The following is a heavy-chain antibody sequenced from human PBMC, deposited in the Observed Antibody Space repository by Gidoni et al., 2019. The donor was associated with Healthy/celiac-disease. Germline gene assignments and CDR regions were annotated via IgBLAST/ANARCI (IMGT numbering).Heavy chain of an antibody. CDR2: LTHSGST. V-gene: IGHV4-34*01. Sequence: QVQLQQWGAGLLTPSETLSLTCASYGGSFSGYYWTWTRQPPGKGLDWIGELTHSGSTNYNPSLKSRVTISVDTYKNQFSLKLSSVTAADTAVYYCARDNWPDGSSTRCYKVRYYYYGMDVWGQGTTVTVSS. CDR1: GGSFSGYY. J-gene: IGHJ6*02. D-gene: IGHD2-2*02. CDR3: ARDNWPDGSSTRCYKVRYYYYGMDV.